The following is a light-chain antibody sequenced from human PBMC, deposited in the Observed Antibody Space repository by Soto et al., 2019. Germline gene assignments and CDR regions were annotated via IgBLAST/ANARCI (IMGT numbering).Light chain of an antibody. CDR3: CSYTSSSTRV. V-gene: IGLV2-14*01. CDR2: EVS. J-gene: IGLJ3*02. Sequence: QSALTQPASVSGSPGQSITISCTGTSSDVGGYNYVSWYQQHPGKAPKLMMYEVSNRPSGVSNRFSGSKSGNTASLTISGLQAEDEADYYCCSYTSSSTRVFGGGTKLTVL. CDR1: SSDVGGYNY.